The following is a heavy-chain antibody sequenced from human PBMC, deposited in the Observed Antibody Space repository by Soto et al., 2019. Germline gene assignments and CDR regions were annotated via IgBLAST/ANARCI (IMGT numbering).Heavy chain of an antibody. V-gene: IGHV1-69*02. Sequence: QVPLVQSGAEVKKPGSSVKVSCKASGGTFSSYTISWVRQAPGQGLEWMGRIIPILGIANYAQKFQGRVTITADKSTSTAYMELSSLRSEDTAVYYCARGYSYDLWSGCFDYWGQGTLVTVSS. J-gene: IGHJ4*02. CDR2: IIPILGIA. CDR3: ARGYSYDLWSGCFDY. D-gene: IGHD3-3*01. CDR1: GGTFSSYT.